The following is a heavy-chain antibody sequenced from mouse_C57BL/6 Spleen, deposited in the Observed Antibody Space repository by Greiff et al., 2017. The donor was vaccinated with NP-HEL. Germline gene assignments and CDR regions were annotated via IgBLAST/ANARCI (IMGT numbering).Heavy chain of an antibody. Sequence: QVQLQQPGAELVRPGSSVKLSCKASGYTFTSYWMHWVKQRPIQGLEWIGNIDPSDSETHYNQKFKDKATLTVDKSSSTAYMQLSSLTSEDSAVYYCARKEGYDYDSAWFAYWGQGTLVTVSA. CDR1: GYTFTSYW. V-gene: IGHV1-52*01. J-gene: IGHJ3*01. CDR3: ARKEGYDYDSAWFAY. CDR2: IDPSDSET. D-gene: IGHD2-4*01.